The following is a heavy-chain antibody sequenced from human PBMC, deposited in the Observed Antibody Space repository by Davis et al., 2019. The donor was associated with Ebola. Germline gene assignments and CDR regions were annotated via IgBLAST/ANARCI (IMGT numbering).Heavy chain of an antibody. J-gene: IGHJ4*02. CDR3: ARVIREYSYGYDY. D-gene: IGHD5-18*01. Sequence: PGGSLRLSCAASGFTFSSYGMHWVRQAPGKGLEWVAVISYDGSNKYYADSVKGRFTISRDNSKNTLYLQMNSRRAEDTAVYYCARVIREYSYGYDYWGQGTLVTVSS. CDR2: ISYDGSNK. V-gene: IGHV3-30*03. CDR1: GFTFSSYG.